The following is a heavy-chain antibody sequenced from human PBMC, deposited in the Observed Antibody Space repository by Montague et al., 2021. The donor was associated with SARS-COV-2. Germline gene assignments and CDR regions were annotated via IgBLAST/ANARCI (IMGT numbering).Heavy chain of an antibody. CDR2: VHYTGST. V-gene: IGHV4-59*01. J-gene: IGHJ4*02. D-gene: IGHD4/OR15-4a*01. CDR1: GGSMSGYY. CDR3: AGAKYTCFLASRVNYFDV. Sequence: SETPSLTCEVSGGSMSGYYCSWIRLSPGAGLEWIGYVHYTGSTKYNPSPSTRVPLSLSTPTNHFSLHLRSVTAADTAIYFCAGAKYTCFLASRVNYFDVWGLGALVTVSS.